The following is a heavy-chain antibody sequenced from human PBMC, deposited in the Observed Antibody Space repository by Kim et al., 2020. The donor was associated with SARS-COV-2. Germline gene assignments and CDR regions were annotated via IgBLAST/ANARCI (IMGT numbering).Heavy chain of an antibody. J-gene: IGHJ6*02. Sequence: ASVKVSCKASGYTFTSYGISWVRQAPGQGLEWMGWISAYNGNTNYAQKLQGRVTMTTDTSTSTAYMELRSLRSDDTAVYYCARSYEQWLASAYYYYGMDVWGQGTTVTVSS. CDR1: GYTFTSYG. V-gene: IGHV1-18*01. CDR3: ARSYEQWLASAYYYYGMDV. CDR2: ISAYNGNT. D-gene: IGHD6-19*01.